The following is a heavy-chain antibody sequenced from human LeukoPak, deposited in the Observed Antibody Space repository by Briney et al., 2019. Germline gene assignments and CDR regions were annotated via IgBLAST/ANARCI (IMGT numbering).Heavy chain of an antibody. Sequence: GASVKVSCKASGGTFSSYAISWVRQAPGQGLEWMGGIIPIFGTTNYAQKFQDRVTITADKSTSTAYMELSSLRSEDTAVYYCATVKKYGSGSFPFDYWGQGTLVTVSS. V-gene: IGHV1-69*06. J-gene: IGHJ4*02. CDR2: IIPIFGTT. D-gene: IGHD3-10*01. CDR1: GGTFSSYA. CDR3: ATVKKYGSGSFPFDY.